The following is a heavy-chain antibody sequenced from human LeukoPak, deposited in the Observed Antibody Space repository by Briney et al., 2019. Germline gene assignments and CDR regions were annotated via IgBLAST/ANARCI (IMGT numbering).Heavy chain of an antibody. Sequence: GASVKVSCKASGYTFTSYDINWVRQATGQGLEWMEWMNPNSGNTGYAQKFQGRVTMTRNTSISTAYMELSSLRSEDTAVYYCAVAATPNYYYYYYMDVWGKGTTVTVSS. CDR3: AVAATPNYYYYYYMDV. CDR1: GYTFTSYD. D-gene: IGHD2-15*01. V-gene: IGHV1-8*01. CDR2: MNPNSGNT. J-gene: IGHJ6*03.